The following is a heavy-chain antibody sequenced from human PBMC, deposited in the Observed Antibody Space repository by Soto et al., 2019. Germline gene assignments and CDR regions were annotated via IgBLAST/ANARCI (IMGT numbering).Heavy chain of an antibody. V-gene: IGHV5-51*01. J-gene: IGHJ6*02. CDR3: ARIYCSSTSCYKHNYYYYGMDV. Sequence: PGESLKISCKGSGYSFTSYWIGWVRQMPGKGLEWMGIIYPGDSDTRYSPSFQGQVTISADKSISTAYLQWSSLKASDTAMYYCARIYCSSTSCYKHNYYYYGMDVWGQGTTVTVSS. CDR2: IYPGDSDT. D-gene: IGHD2-2*01. CDR1: GYSFTSYW.